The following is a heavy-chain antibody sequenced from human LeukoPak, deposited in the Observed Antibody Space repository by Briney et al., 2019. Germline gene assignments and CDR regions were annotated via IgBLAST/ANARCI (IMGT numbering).Heavy chain of an antibody. CDR1: GFTFSSYA. J-gene: IGHJ4*02. D-gene: IGHD3-9*01. Sequence: PGGSLRLSCAASGFTFSSYAMHWVRQAPGKGLEYVSSISSNGGSTYYANSVKGRFTISRDNSKNTLYLQMGSLRAEDMAVYYCARGDLTGYYPLDYWGQGTLVTVSS. CDR3: ARGDLTGYYPLDY. V-gene: IGHV3-64*01. CDR2: ISSNGGST.